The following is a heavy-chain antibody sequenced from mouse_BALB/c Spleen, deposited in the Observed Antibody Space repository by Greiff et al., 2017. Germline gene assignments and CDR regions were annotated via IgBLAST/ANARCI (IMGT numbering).Heavy chain of an antibody. CDR2: ISSGGGST. J-gene: IGHJ1*01. CDR3: ARQSYGSSYGWYFDV. Sequence: EVKVVESGGGLVKPGGSLKLSCAASGFTFSSYDMSWVRQTPEKRLEWVAYISSGGGSTYYPDTVKGRFTISRDNAKNTLYLQMSSLKSEDTAMYYCARQSYGSSYGWYFDVWGAGTTVTVSS. D-gene: IGHD1-1*01. V-gene: IGHV5-12-1*01. CDR1: GFTFSSYD.